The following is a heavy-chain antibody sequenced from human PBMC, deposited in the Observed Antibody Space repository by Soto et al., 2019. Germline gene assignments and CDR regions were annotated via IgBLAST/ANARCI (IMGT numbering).Heavy chain of an antibody. CDR2: IIPIFGTA. Sequence: SVKVSCKASGGTFSSYAISWVRQAPGQGLEWMGGIIPIFGTANYAQKFQGRVTITADESTSTAYMELSSLRSEDTAVYYCARDSSGWYRPFDYWGQGTMVTVSS. CDR3: ARDSSGWYRPFDY. CDR1: GGTFSSYA. D-gene: IGHD6-19*01. J-gene: IGHJ4*02. V-gene: IGHV1-69*13.